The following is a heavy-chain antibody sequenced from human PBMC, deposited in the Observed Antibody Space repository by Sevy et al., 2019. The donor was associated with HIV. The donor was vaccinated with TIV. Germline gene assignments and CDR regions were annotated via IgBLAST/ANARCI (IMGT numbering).Heavy chain of an antibody. CDR3: AKDPRPYGDNVEGFDF. J-gene: IGHJ4*02. Sequence: GGSLRLSCEVSGFTLSTHVMYWVRQAPGKGPEWVAGISYDESTQYYGDSVKGRFTVSRDNSKNTLFLQMHSLRPEDTAVYYCAKDPRPYGDNVEGFDFWGQGTLVTVSS. V-gene: IGHV3-30*18. D-gene: IGHD4-17*01. CDR2: ISYDESTQ. CDR1: GFTLSTHV.